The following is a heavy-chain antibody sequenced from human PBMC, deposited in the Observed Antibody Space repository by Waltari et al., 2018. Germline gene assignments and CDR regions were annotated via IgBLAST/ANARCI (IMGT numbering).Heavy chain of an antibody. CDR2: IDTTGST. J-gene: IGHJ4*02. D-gene: IGHD3-16*01. Sequence: VQLQESGPGLVKPSETLSHTCTVSGDHFSSDYWLCIRQPDGKGLEWIGRIDTTGSTNYNPSLKSRVTMSVDTSKNQFSLNLRSVTAADTAVYYCAREGAGTRTWATFDYWGQGTLVTVSS. CDR3: AREGAGTRTWATFDY. CDR1: GDHFSSDY. V-gene: IGHV4-4*07.